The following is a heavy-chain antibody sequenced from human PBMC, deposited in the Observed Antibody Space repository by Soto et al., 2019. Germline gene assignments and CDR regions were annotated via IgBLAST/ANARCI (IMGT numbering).Heavy chain of an antibody. CDR3: ARGDSVRADFWSGCYNGRIYYGMDV. CDR1: GGSFSGYY. V-gene: IGHV4-34*01. Sequence: SETLSLTCAVYGGSFSGYYWSWIRQPPGKGLEWIGEINHSGSTNYNPSLKSRVTISVDTSKNQFSLKLSSVTAADTAVYYCARGDSVRADFWSGCYNGRIYYGMDVWGQVTTVTVSS. D-gene: IGHD3-3*01. J-gene: IGHJ6*02. CDR2: INHSGST.